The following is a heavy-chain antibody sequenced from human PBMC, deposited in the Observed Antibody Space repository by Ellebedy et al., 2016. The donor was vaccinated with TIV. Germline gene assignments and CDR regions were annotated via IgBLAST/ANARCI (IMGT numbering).Heavy chain of an antibody. J-gene: IGHJ5*02. Sequence: GESLKISCAVTGFTSTTYSMNWFRQAPGKVLEWVSYISPNSTTIKYAGSVKGRFTISRDSANNSLFLQMNSLRVEDTAVYYCSRGRTLAWGQGTLVTVSS. CDR1: GFTSTTYS. CDR3: SRGRTLA. V-gene: IGHV3-48*04. CDR2: ISPNSTTI.